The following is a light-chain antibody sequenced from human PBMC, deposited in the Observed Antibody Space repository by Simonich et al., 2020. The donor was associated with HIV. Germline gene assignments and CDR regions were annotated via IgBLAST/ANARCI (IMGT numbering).Light chain of an antibody. CDR2: EVP. CDR1: SSDVGSYSL. CDR3: CSYAGSSTFVV. J-gene: IGLJ2*01. V-gene: IGLV2-23*02. Sequence: QSALTQPASVSGSPGQSITISCTGTSSDVGSYSLVSWYQQHPGKAPKLMIYEVPKRPAGVSNRFSGSKSGNTASLTISGLQAEDEADYYCCSYAGSSTFVVFGGGTKLTVL.